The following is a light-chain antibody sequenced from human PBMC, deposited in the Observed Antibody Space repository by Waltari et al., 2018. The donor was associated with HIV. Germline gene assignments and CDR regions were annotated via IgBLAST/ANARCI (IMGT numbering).Light chain of an antibody. CDR3: QQYDNLPSYT. J-gene: IGKJ2*01. CDR1: QDISNY. CDR2: DAS. V-gene: IGKV1-33*01. Sequence: DIQMTQSPSSLSASVGDRVTITCQASQDISNYLNWYQQKPGKAPKLLIYDASNLETGVPSRFSGKGSGTYFTYTISSLQPEDIATYYCQQYDNLPSYTFGQGTKLEIK.